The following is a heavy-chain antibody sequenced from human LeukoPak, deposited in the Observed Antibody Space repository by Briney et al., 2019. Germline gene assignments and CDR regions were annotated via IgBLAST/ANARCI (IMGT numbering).Heavy chain of an antibody. Sequence: GGSLRLSCAASGFTFSDYYMSWIRQAPGKGLEWVSYISSSGSTIYYADSVKGRFTISRDNAKNSLYLQMNSLRAEDTAVYYCARDLPDSSGPEDAFDIWGQGTMVTVSS. CDR3: ARDLPDSSGPEDAFDI. D-gene: IGHD3-22*01. V-gene: IGHV3-11*04. CDR1: GFTFSDYY. CDR2: ISSSGSTI. J-gene: IGHJ3*02.